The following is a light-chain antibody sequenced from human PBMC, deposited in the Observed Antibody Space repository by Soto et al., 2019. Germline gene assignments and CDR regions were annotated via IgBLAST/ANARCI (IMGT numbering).Light chain of an antibody. CDR1: QSVSSRY. Sequence: EILLTQSPGTLSLSPGESANLSCRASQSVSSRYLAWYQKKPGQAPRLIIYGAYSRATGIPDTFSGSGSGTDLTLTISRLEPEDFAVYYCQQYGSSLTWTFGQGTKVDI. CDR3: QQYGSSLTWT. V-gene: IGKV3-20*01. J-gene: IGKJ1*01. CDR2: GAY.